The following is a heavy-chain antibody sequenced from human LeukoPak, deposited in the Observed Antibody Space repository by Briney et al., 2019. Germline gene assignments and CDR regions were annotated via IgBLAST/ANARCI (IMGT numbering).Heavy chain of an antibody. V-gene: IGHV4-59*01. J-gene: IGHJ4*02. CDR1: GGSISSYY. D-gene: IGHD3-16*02. CDR2: IYYSGST. CDR3: ARGGRAYDYVWGSYRLTSIDY. Sequence: PSETLSLTCTVSGGSISSYYWSWIRQPPGKGLEWIGYIYYSGSTNYNPSLKSRVTISVDTSKNQVSLKLSSVTAADTAVYYCARGGRAYDYVWGSYRLTSIDYWGQGTLVTVSS.